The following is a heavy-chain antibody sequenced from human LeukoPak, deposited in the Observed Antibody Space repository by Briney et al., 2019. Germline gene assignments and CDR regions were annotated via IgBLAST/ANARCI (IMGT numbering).Heavy chain of an antibody. Sequence: PGGSLRLSCAASGFTFSSYSMNWVRQAPGKGLEWVSSISSSSSYIYYADSVKGRFTISRDNAKNSLYLQMNSLRAEDTAVYYCARDSLRLRYFDRLPPGLDYWGQGTLVTVSS. V-gene: IGHV3-21*01. CDR1: GFTFSSYS. CDR3: ARDSLRLRYFDRLPPGLDY. CDR2: ISSSSSYI. D-gene: IGHD3-9*01. J-gene: IGHJ4*02.